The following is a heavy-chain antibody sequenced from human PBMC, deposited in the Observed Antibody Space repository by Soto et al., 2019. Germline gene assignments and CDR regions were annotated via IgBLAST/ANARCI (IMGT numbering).Heavy chain of an antibody. J-gene: IGHJ4*02. CDR2: ISSSSSYI. D-gene: IGHD3-10*01. CDR3: ARARGSGSYAFFDY. V-gene: IGHV3-21*01. CDR1: GFTFSSYS. Sequence: EVQLVESGGGLVKPGGSLRLSCAASGFTFSSYSMNWVRQAPGKGLEWVSSISSSSSYIYYADSVKGRFTISRDNAKNSLYLQMNSLRAEDTAVYYCARARGSGSYAFFDYWGQGTLVTVSS.